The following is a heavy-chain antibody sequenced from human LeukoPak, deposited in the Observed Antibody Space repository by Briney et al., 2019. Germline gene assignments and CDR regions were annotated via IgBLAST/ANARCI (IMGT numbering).Heavy chain of an antibody. J-gene: IGHJ6*02. V-gene: IGHV1-69*01. CDR1: GGTFSSYA. CDR2: IIPIFGTA. Sequence: GSSVKVSCKASGGTFSSYAISWVRQAPGQGLEWMGGIIPIFGTANYAQKFQGRVTITADESTSTAYMELSSLRSEDTAVYYCARPDASPYGSGSNYYYGMDVWGQGTTVTVSS. CDR3: ARPDASPYGSGSNYYYGMDV. D-gene: IGHD3-10*01.